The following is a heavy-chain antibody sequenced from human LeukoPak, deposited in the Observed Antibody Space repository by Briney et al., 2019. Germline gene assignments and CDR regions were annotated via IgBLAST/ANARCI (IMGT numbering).Heavy chain of an antibody. J-gene: IGHJ4*02. D-gene: IGHD4-23*01. Sequence: GASVKVSCKASGYTFTGYYMHGVRQAPGQELEWMGWINPNSGGTNYAQKFQGRVTMTRDTSISTAYMELSRLRSDDTAVYYCARDDGGNSVVYWGQGTLVTVSS. CDR3: ARDDGGNSVVY. CDR1: GYTFTGYY. CDR2: INPNSGGT. V-gene: IGHV1-2*02.